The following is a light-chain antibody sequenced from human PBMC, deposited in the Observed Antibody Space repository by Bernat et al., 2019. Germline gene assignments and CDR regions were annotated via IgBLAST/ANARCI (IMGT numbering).Light chain of an antibody. CDR1: SRDIGGYNY. J-gene: IGLJ3*02. CDR3: CSYEGNYAWV. Sequence: QSALTQPRSVSGSPGQSVTVSCTGSSRDIGGYNYVTWYQQHPGKAPKLMIYYLNQRPSGVPDRFSGSKSGNTASLTISGLQAEDEADYYCCSYEGNYAWVFGGGTTVTV. CDR2: YLN. V-gene: IGLV2-11*01.